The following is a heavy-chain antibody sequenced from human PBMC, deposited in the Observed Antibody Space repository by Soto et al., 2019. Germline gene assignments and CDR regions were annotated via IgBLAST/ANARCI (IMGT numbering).Heavy chain of an antibody. Sequence: GGSLRLSCAVSGFTVSSNYMTCVRQAPGKGLEWVSLVYSGGATHYAASVKGRFTISRDSSKNTVSLEMTSLRAEDTAVYYCAQGGRQWLVTCDFNYWGQGALITVSS. CDR2: VYSGGAT. V-gene: IGHV3-53*05. J-gene: IGHJ4*02. CDR1: GFTVSSNY. D-gene: IGHD6-19*01. CDR3: AQGGRQWLVTCDFNY.